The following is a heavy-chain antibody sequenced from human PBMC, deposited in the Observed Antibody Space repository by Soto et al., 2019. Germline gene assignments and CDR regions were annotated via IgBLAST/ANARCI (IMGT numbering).Heavy chain of an antibody. D-gene: IGHD3-22*01. J-gene: IGHJ4*02. CDR3: ARGATMIVVDHHDY. V-gene: IGHV3-21*01. CDR1: GLNFSSYS. CDR2: ISSSSSYI. Sequence: GGSLRLSCAASGLNFSSYSMNWVRQAPGKGLEWVSSISSSSSYIYYAESVKGRFTISRDNAKNSLYLQMNSLRAEDTAVYYCARGATMIVVDHHDYWGQGTLVTVSS.